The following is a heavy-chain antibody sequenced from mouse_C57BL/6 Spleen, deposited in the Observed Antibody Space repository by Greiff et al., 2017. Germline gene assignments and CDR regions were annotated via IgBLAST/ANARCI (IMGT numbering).Heavy chain of an antibody. CDR2: IRSKSSNNAT. CDR1: GFTFNTYA. CDR3: VRGAAQATAWFAY. Sequence: EVQRVESGGGLVQPKGSLKLSCAASGFTFNTYAMHWVRQAPGKGLEWVARIRSKSSNNATYYADSVKDRFTIARDAAQSMLYLQMNNLKTEDTAMEYCVRGAAQATAWFAYWGQGTLVTVSA. V-gene: IGHV10-3*01. J-gene: IGHJ3*01. D-gene: IGHD3-2*02.